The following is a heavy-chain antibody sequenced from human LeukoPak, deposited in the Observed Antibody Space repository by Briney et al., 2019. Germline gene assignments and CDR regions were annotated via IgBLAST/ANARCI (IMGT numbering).Heavy chain of an antibody. Sequence: KTSETLSLTCTVSGGSISSYYWSWIRQPPGKGLEWIGDIYYSGSTNYNPSLKSRVTISVDTSKNQFSLKLSSVTAADTAVYYCARVLLAAAGSGGFDYWGQGTLVTVSS. CDR3: ARVLLAAAGSGGFDY. CDR1: GGSISSYY. D-gene: IGHD6-13*01. V-gene: IGHV4-59*01. CDR2: IYYSGST. J-gene: IGHJ4*02.